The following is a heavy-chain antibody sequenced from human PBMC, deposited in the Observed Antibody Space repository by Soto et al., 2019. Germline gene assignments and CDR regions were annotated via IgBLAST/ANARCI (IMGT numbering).Heavy chain of an antibody. CDR3: ARHPSDFWFDP. V-gene: IGHV4-39*01. Sequence: QLQLQESGPGLVKPSETLSLTCTVSGGYISSSSYFWGWIRQRPGKGLEWIGSIYYSGSTYYNPSLKSRVTVSVDTSKNQFSLKLSSVTAADTAVYYCARHPSDFWFDPWGQGTLVTVSS. CDR1: GGYISSSSYF. D-gene: IGHD2-21*02. CDR2: IYYSGST. J-gene: IGHJ5*02.